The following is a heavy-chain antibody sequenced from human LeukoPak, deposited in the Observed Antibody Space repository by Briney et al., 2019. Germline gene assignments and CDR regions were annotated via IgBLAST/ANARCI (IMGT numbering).Heavy chain of an antibody. J-gene: IGHJ4*02. CDR2: INPNSGGT. D-gene: IGHD6-6*01. CDR3: AREGDYSNSLDY. Sequence: ASVKVSCKASGYTFSDYYMHWVRQAPGRGLEWMGWINPNSGGTNYAQKFQGRVTMTRDTSISTAYMELTRVTSDDTAVYYCAREGDYSNSLDYWGQGTLLTVSS. V-gene: IGHV1-2*02. CDR1: GYTFSDYY.